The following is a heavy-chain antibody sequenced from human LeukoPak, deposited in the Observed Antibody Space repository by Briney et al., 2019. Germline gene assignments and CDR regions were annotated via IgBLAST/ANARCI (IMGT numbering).Heavy chain of an antibody. J-gene: IGHJ5*02. CDR1: GFIFNNYD. CDR2: ISHSSYI. CDR3: ARANPPRWFDP. V-gene: IGHV3-69-1*01. Sequence: PGGSLRLSCAASGFIFNNYDMNWVRQAPGKGLEWVSSISHSSYIYYADSVKGRFTISRDNAKNSLYLQMNSLRAEDTAVYYCARANPPRWFDPWGQGTLVTVSS.